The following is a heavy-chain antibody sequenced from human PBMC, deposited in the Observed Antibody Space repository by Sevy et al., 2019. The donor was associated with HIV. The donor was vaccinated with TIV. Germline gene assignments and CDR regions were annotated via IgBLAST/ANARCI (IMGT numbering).Heavy chain of an antibody. J-gene: IGHJ4*02. V-gene: IGHV3-23*01. D-gene: IGHD2-2*01. Sequence: GGSLRLSCAASGFTFSSYAMSWVRQAPGKGLEWVSAISGSGGSTYYADSVKGRFTISRDNSENTLYLQMNSLRAEDTAVYYCAKVLYCSSTSCYHFDYWGQGTLVTVSS. CDR1: GFTFSSYA. CDR2: ISGSGGST. CDR3: AKVLYCSSTSCYHFDY.